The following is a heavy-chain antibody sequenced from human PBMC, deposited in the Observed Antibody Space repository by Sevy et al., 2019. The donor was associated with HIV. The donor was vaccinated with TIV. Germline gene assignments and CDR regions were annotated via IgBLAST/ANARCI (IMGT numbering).Heavy chain of an antibody. J-gene: IGHJ4*02. CDR1: GFTFSSYS. CDR2: ISGSGGST. D-gene: IGHD3-22*01. V-gene: IGHV3-23*01. CDR3: AKDGNYYDSSGYYNRCFDY. Sequence: GGSLRLSCAASGFTFSSYSMSWVRQAPGKGLEWVSAISGSGGSTYYAHSVKGRFTISRDNSKNTLYLQMNSLRAEDTAVYYCAKDGNYYDSSGYYNRCFDYWGQGTLVTVSS.